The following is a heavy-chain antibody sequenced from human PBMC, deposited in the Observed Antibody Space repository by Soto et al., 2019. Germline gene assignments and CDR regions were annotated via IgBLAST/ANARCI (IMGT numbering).Heavy chain of an antibody. D-gene: IGHD5-12*01. V-gene: IGHV3-30-3*01. Sequence: SLRLSCAASGFTFGSYAMHWVRQAPGKGLEWVAVISYDGSNKYYADSVKGRFTISRDNSKNTLYLQMNSLRAEDTAVYYCARDYYRFNSGYGFSMDVWCQGTTVTVS. CDR3: ARDYYRFNSGYGFSMDV. CDR1: GFTFGSYA. CDR2: ISYDGSNK. J-gene: IGHJ6*02.